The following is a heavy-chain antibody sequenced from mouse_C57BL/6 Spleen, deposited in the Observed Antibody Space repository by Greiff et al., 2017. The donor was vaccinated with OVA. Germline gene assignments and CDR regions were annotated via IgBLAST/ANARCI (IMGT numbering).Heavy chain of an antibody. V-gene: IGHV1-82*01. D-gene: IGHD1-1*01. CDR3: VITTVPDWYIDV. J-gene: IGHJ1*03. CDR1: GYAFSSSW. CDR2: IYPGDGDT. Sequence: QVQLQQSGPELVKPGASVKISCKASGYAFSSSWMNWVKQRPGKGLEWIGRIYPGDGDTNYNGKFKGKATLTADKSSSTAYMQLSSLTSEDSAVYFCVITTVPDWYIDVWGTGTTVTVSS.